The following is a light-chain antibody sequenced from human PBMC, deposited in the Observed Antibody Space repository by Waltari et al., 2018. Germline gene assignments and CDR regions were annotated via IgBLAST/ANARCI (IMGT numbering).Light chain of an antibody. CDR1: QSVINSADNKNK. Sequence: DIVVTQSPHSLAVSLGERATINCKSSQSVINSADNKNKLAWYQQKAGQPPKLLIYWASTRESGVPDRFSGSGSGTDFTLTISSLQAEDVAVYYCQQYYRVPFTFGPGTKVDIK. CDR2: WAS. J-gene: IGKJ3*01. CDR3: QQYYRVPFT. V-gene: IGKV4-1*01.